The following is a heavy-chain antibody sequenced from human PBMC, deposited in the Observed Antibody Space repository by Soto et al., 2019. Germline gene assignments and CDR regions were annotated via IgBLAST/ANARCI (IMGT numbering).Heavy chain of an antibody. CDR3: ARDLGRYNYGCNHHWFDP. D-gene: IGHD1-20*01. CDR1: GFTFSSFA. V-gene: IGHV3-30*04. Sequence: RGSLRLSYVASGFTFSSFAMHWVRQAPGKGLEWVAVMSYDGRNKNYADSVKGRVTISRDNSKNTLYLQMNDLRAEDTAVYYCARDLGRYNYGCNHHWFDPWCQGTLVTGSS. J-gene: IGHJ5*02. CDR2: MSYDGRNK.